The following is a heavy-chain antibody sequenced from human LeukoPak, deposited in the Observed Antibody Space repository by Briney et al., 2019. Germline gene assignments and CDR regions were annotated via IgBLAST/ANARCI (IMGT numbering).Heavy chain of an antibody. V-gene: IGHV4-39*01. CDR2: IYYSGST. CDR1: GGSISSSSYD. D-gene: IGHD1-1*01. Sequence: SETLSLTCTVSGGSISSSSYDWGWIRQPPGKGLDWIVSIYYSGSTYYNPSLKSRVTISVDTSKNQFSLKLSSVTAADTAVYYCASFTRRRASEYFQHWGQGTLVTVSS. J-gene: IGHJ1*01. CDR3: ASFTRRRASEYFQH.